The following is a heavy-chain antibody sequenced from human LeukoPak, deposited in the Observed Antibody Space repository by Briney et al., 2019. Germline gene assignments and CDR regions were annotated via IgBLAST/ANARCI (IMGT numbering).Heavy chain of an antibody. Sequence: GGSLRLSCAASGFTFSDYYMSWIRQAPGKGLEWVSYINSVASYTDYADSVKGRFTISRDNANNSLYLQMNSLGAEDTAVYYCVREYYDYFDYWGQGTLVTVSS. J-gene: IGHJ4*02. CDR2: INSVASYT. CDR1: GFTFSDYY. CDR3: VREYYDYFDY. V-gene: IGHV3-11*05. D-gene: IGHD1-26*01.